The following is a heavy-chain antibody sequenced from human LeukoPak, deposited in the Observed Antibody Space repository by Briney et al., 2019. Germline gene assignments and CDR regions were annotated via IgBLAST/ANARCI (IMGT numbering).Heavy chain of an antibody. D-gene: IGHD4-23*01. J-gene: IGHJ4*02. CDR3: TTDDPRWSY. CDR2: IKSKTDGGTT. CDR1: GFSFSNAW. V-gene: IGHV3-15*01. Sequence: GGSLRLSCAASGFSFSNAWMTWVRQAPGKGLEWVGRIKSKTDGGTTDDAAPVKGRFTISRDDSKNTLNLQMNSPKTEDTAVYYCTTDDPRWSYWGQGTLVTVSS.